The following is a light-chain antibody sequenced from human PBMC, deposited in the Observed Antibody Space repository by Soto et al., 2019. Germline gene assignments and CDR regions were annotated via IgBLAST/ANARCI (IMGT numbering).Light chain of an antibody. Sequence: QSALTQPASVSGSPGQSITISCTGTISDVSGYNFVSWYQQYPGKAPKLMIYDVSNRPSGVSNRFSGSKSGNTASLTISGPQAEDEADYYCSSYTSSNTYVFGAGTKVTV. CDR3: SSYTSSNTYV. J-gene: IGLJ1*01. V-gene: IGLV2-14*03. CDR1: ISDVSGYNF. CDR2: DVS.